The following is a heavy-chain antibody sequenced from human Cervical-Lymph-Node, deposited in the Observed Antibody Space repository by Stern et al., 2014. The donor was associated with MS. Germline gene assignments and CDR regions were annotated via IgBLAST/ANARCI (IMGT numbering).Heavy chain of an antibody. D-gene: IGHD4-11*01. Sequence: QVQLVQSGAEVRKPGSSVRVSCKASGGTFSSQSFTWVRQAPGQGLEWMGRIIPILGSANYAQKFQGRVTITADKSTSTVYMELSSLRSNDTAVYYCARDKYDFSNHKTYHYYGMDVWGQGTTVTVSS. CDR2: IIPILGSA. J-gene: IGHJ6*02. CDR1: GGTFSSQS. V-gene: IGHV1-69*08. CDR3: ARDKYDFSNHKTYHYYGMDV.